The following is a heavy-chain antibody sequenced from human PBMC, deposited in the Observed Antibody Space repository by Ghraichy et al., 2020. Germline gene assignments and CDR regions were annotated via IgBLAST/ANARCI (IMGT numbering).Heavy chain of an antibody. CDR1: GFTFSSYA. CDR2: ISYDGSNK. Sequence: GGSLRLSCAASGFTFSSYAMSWVRQAPGKGLEWVAVISYDGSNKYYADSVKGRFTISRDNSKNTLYLQMNSLRAEDTAVYYCARGYVDKPINWGQGTLVTVSS. D-gene: IGHD4-17*01. CDR3: ARGYVDKPIN. V-gene: IGHV3-30-3*01. J-gene: IGHJ4*02.